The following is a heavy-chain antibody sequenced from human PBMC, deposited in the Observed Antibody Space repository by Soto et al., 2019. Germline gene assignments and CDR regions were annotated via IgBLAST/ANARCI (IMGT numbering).Heavy chain of an antibody. CDR3: ARGGHVVVVTAALDY. V-gene: IGHV1-46*01. D-gene: IGHD2-21*02. J-gene: IGHJ4*02. CDR2: VNPSGGHT. CDR1: GDTFTDYY. Sequence: QVQLVQSGAEVKKPGASVKVSCKASGDTFTDYYIHWVRQAPGQGLEWMGTVNPSGGHTTYAQHFLGRVTLPXXXAXXTLYMELTSLTSEDTAVYYCARGGHVVVVTAALDYWGQGTLVTVSS.